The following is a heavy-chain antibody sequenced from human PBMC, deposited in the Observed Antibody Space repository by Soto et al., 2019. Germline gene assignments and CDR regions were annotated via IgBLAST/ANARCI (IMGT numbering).Heavy chain of an antibody. Sequence: QVQLVQSGAEVKKPGASVKVSCKASGYTFTDYTMHWVRQAPGQRLEWMGWINAVNGNTKYSQKFQGRVTITRDTSASTAYMELSSLRSEDTAVYYCARDLGYCSXTSCYDYYYYYMDVWGKGTTVTVSS. J-gene: IGHJ6*03. CDR1: GYTFTDYT. V-gene: IGHV1-3*01. CDR3: ARDLGYCSXTSCYDYYYYYMDV. CDR2: INAVNGNT. D-gene: IGHD2-2*01.